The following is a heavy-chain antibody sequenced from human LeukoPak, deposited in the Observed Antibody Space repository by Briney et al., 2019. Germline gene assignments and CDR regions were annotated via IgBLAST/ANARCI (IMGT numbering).Heavy chain of an antibody. J-gene: IGHJ1*01. D-gene: IGHD4-11*01. CDR3: ATGDYLKAFQH. Sequence: EASVKVSCKVSGYTLTELSMHWVRQAPGKGLEWMGGFDPEDGETIYAQKFQGRVTMTEDTSTDTAYMELSSLRSKDTAVYYCATGDYLKAFQHWGQGTLVTVSS. CDR2: FDPEDGET. CDR1: GYTLTELS. V-gene: IGHV1-24*01.